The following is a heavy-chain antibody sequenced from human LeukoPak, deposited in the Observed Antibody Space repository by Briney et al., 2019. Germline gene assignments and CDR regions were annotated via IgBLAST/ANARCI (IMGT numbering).Heavy chain of an antibody. CDR3: ARNPSRITIFGVVIGLHGMDV. D-gene: IGHD3-3*01. J-gene: IGHJ6*02. CDR1: GYTFTSYD. Sequence: ASVKASCKASGYTFTSYDINWVRQATGQGLEWMGWMNPNSGNTGYAQKFQGRVAMTRNTSISTAYMELSSLRSEDTAVYYCARNPSRITIFGVVIGLHGMDVWGQGTTVTVSS. V-gene: IGHV1-8*01. CDR2: MNPNSGNT.